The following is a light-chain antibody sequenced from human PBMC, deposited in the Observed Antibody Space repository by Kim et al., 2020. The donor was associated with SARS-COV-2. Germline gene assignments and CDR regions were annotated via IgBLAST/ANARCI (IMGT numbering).Light chain of an antibody. CDR3: NSRDSSGNHWV. J-gene: IGLJ2*01. V-gene: IGLV3-19*01. CDR2: GKN. CDR1: SLGNYY. Sequence: SSELTQDPAVSVALGQTVRITCQGDSLGNYYATWYKQKPGQAPIVVIFGKNNRPSGIPDRFSGSSSGTTTSLTITGAQAEDEAVYYCNSRDSSGNHWVFG.